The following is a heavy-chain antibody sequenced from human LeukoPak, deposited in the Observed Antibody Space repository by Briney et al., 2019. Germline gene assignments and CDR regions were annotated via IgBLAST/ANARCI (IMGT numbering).Heavy chain of an antibody. Sequence: GGSLRLSCAASGFTFSSYAMHWVRQAPGKGLEWVAVISYDTSNKYYADPVKGRFTISRDNSKNTLYLQMNSLRAEDTAVYYCARTDSGYSYGGDFDYWGQGTLVTVSS. J-gene: IGHJ4*02. V-gene: IGHV3-30*01. CDR1: GFTFSSYA. CDR2: ISYDTSNK. D-gene: IGHD5-18*01. CDR3: ARTDSGYSYGGDFDY.